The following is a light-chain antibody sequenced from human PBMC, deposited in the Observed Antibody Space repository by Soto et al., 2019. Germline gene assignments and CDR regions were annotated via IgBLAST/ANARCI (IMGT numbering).Light chain of an antibody. CDR2: GAS. CDR1: QSVSRN. J-gene: IGKJ4*01. V-gene: IGKV3-15*01. Sequence: EIVMTQSPATLSVSPGERATLSCRASQSVSRNLAWYQQKPGQAPRLLIYGASARATGIPGRFSGSGSGTEFTLTISSLQSEDFAVYYCQQYNDLPPNLTFGGGTKVEIK. CDR3: QQYNDLPPNLT.